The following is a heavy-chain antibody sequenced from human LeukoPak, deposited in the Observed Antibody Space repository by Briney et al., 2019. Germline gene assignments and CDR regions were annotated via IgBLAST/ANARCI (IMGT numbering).Heavy chain of an antibody. Sequence: SETLTLTCTVSGYSISSGYYWVWIRQPPGKGLEWIGSIYRSGSTNYNPSLKSRVTISVDTSKNQFSLKVNSVTAADTAVYYCARGDCSSTICYSPMDVWGKGTTVTVSS. CDR3: ARGDCSSTICYSPMDV. J-gene: IGHJ6*03. D-gene: IGHD2-2*01. CDR1: GYSISSGYY. CDR2: IYRSGST. V-gene: IGHV4-38-2*02.